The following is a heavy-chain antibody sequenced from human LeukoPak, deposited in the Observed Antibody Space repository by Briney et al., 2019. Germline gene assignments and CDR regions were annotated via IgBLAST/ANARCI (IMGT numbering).Heavy chain of an antibody. CDR1: DFSFATYG. CDR3: ARADAAAPGYYYYMDV. Sequence: GSLRLSCAASDFSFATYGMGWVRQPPGKGLEWIGEINHSGSTNYNPSLKSRVTISVDTSKNQFSLKLSSVTAAYTAVYYCARADAAAPGYYYYMDVWGKGTTVTISS. D-gene: IGHD6-25*01. J-gene: IGHJ6*03. V-gene: IGHV4-34*01. CDR2: INHSGST.